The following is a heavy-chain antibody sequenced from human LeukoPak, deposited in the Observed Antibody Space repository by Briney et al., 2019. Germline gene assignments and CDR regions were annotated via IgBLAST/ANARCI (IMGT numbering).Heavy chain of an antibody. V-gene: IGHV1-2*02. D-gene: IGHD4-17*01. J-gene: IGHJ3*02. CDR3: ARSSYDYGDYLDAFDI. CDR2: INPNSGGT. Sequence: ASVKVSCKASGGTFSSYAISWVRQAPGQGLEWMEWINPNSGGTNYAQKFQGRVTMTRDTSISTAYMELSRLRSDDTAVYYCARSSYDYGDYLDAFDIWGQGTMVTVSS. CDR1: GGTFSSYA.